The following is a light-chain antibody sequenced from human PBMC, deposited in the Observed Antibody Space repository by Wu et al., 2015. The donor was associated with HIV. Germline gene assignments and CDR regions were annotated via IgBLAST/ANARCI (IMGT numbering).Light chain of an antibody. J-gene: IGKJ2*01. CDR2: GAS. CDR1: QSVSSSH. CDR3: QQYGSSSYT. Sequence: ETVLTQSPGTLSLSPGQRATLSCRASQSVSSSHLAWYQQKPGQAPRLLIYGASIRATGIPDRFSGSGSGTDFTLTIGRLEPEDFAVYYCQQYGSSSYTFGQGTKLEIK. V-gene: IGKV3-20*01.